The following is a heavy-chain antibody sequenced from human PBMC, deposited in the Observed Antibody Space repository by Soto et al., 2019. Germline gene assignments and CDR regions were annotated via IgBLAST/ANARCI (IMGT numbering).Heavy chain of an antibody. D-gene: IGHD2-15*01. CDR3: ARWVAAGELKYCSGGSCYGQSGFDI. J-gene: IGHJ3*02. Sequence: ASVKVSCKASGYTFTGYYMHWVRQAPGQGLEWMGWINANNGGTNYAQKFQGWVTMTRDTSISTAYMELSRLRSDDTAVYYCARWVAAGELKYCSGGSCYGQSGFDIWGQGTMVTVSS. CDR1: GYTFTGYY. CDR2: INANNGGT. V-gene: IGHV1-2*04.